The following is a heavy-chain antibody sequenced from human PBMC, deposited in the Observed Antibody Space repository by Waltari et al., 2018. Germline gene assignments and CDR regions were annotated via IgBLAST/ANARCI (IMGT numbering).Heavy chain of an antibody. CDR3: VGSRNHDWFDP. V-gene: IGHV3-15*01. CDR2: IKRKTNGGTA. D-gene: IGHD3-10*01. CDR1: GFIFGDAW. J-gene: IGHJ5*02. Sequence: EVQLVESGGGLVKPGGYLRLSCAASGFIFGDAWMAWLRQAPGKGLGWVGRIKRKTNGGTADYAAPVKGRFTISRDDSKNMVYLQMNSLKTEDTAVYYCVGSRNHDWFDPCGQGTLVTVSS.